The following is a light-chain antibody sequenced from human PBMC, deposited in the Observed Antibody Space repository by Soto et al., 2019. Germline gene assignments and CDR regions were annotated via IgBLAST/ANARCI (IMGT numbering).Light chain of an antibody. CDR1: QRVSSSY. Sequence: EIVLTQSPGTLSLSPGERATLSCKASQRVSSSYLAWYQQKPGQAPRLIIYGASSRATGIPDRFSGSGSATDFTLTISRLEPEDCAVYYCQQYGTSPWTFGQGTKVEIK. CDR2: GAS. J-gene: IGKJ1*01. V-gene: IGKV3-20*01. CDR3: QQYGTSPWT.